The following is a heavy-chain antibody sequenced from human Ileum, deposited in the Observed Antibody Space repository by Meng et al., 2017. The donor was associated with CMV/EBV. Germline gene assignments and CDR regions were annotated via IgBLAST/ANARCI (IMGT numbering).Heavy chain of an antibody. CDR3: ARAWGELPDSTFDY. V-gene: IGHV1-2*04. J-gene: IGHJ4*02. Sequence: QVQLVQSGAEVKKPGASVKVSCKASGYTFTGYYMHWVRQAPGQGLEWMQWINPNSGGTNYAQKFQGWVTMTRDTSITAYMELSRLRSDDTAVYYCARAWGELPDSTFDYWGQGTLVTVSS. CDR1: GYTFTGYY. D-gene: IGHD1-26*01. CDR2: INPNSGGT.